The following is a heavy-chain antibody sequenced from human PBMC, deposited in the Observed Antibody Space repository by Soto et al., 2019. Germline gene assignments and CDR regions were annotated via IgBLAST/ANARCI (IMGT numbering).Heavy chain of an antibody. J-gene: IGHJ4*02. D-gene: IGHD5-12*01. Sequence: QVQLVQSGAEVKKPGASVKLSCKTSGYTFTTIFLHWLRQAPGQRLAWMGWINPANGVTMYSQKFLGRVSNTRDTSATTAYMELTSLTSDDTAVYSCARGPSCGCFDFWGQGTLVTVSS. CDR3: ARGPSCGCFDF. V-gene: IGHV1-3*01. CDR2: INPANGVT. CDR1: GYTFTTIF.